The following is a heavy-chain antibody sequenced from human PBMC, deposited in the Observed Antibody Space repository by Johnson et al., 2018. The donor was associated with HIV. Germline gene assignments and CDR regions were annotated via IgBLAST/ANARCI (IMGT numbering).Heavy chain of an antibody. V-gene: IGHV3-7*01. CDR2: IKQDGSEK. Sequence: EVQLVESGGGLVQPGGSLRLSCAASGFTFSSYWMSWVRQAPGKGLEWVANIKQDGSEKYYVDSVKGRFTISRDNAKNSLYLQMNSLRAEDTAVYYCARDRAYYDFWSGYPENYDAFDIWGPGTLVTVSS. CDR3: ARDRAYYDFWSGYPENYDAFDI. J-gene: IGHJ3*02. D-gene: IGHD3-3*01. CDR1: GFTFSSYW.